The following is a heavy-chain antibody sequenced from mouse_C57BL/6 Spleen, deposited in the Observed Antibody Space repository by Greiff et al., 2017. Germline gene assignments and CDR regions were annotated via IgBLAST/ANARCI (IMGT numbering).Heavy chain of an antibody. Sequence: EVKLMESGPVLVKPGASVKMSCKASGYTFTDYYMNWVKQSHGKSLEWIGVINPYNGGTSYNQKFKGKATLTVDKSSSTAYMELNSLTSEDSAVYYCARTTTPQEGFAYWGQGTLVTVSA. CDR3: ARTTTPQEGFAY. D-gene: IGHD1-1*01. CDR2: INPYNGGT. V-gene: IGHV1-19*01. CDR1: GYTFTDYY. J-gene: IGHJ3*01.